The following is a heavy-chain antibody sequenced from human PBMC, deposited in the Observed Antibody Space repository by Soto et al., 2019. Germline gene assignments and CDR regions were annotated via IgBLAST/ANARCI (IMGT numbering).Heavy chain of an antibody. Sequence: EGSLRLSCAASGFTFSSYAMSWVRQAPGKGLEWVSAISGSGGSTYYADSVKGRFTISRDNSKNTLYLQMNSLRAEDTAVYYCAKEGSYCSSTSCYAYFDYWGQGTLVTVSS. CDR1: GFTFSSYA. D-gene: IGHD2-2*01. J-gene: IGHJ4*02. CDR3: AKEGSYCSSTSCYAYFDY. V-gene: IGHV3-23*01. CDR2: ISGSGGST.